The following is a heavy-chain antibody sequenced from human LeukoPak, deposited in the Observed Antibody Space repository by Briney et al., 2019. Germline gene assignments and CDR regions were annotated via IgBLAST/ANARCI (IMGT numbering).Heavy chain of an antibody. CDR2: ISSSSSYT. V-gene: IGHV3-11*06. J-gene: IGHJ5*02. D-gene: IGHD3-10*01. CDR3: ARFGQSANWFDP. Sequence: PGGSLRLSCAAPGFTFSDYYMSWMRQAPGKGLGWGSYISSSSSYTNYADSVKGRFTISRDNAKNSLYLQMNSLRAEDTAVYYCARFGQSANWFDPWGQGTLVTVSS. CDR1: GFTFSDYY.